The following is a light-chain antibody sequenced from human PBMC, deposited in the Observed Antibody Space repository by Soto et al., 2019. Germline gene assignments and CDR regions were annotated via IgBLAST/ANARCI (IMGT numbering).Light chain of an antibody. V-gene: IGKV1-39*01. CDR3: PQSYSTPSIT. CDR1: QNIRNS. J-gene: IGKJ5*01. CDR2: STS. Sequence: DIQMTQAPSSLSASVGDRVNITCRASQNIRNSLNWYQQKPGKAPKLLISSTSSLQSGVPSRFSGSGSGTDFTLTISSLQPEDFASYYCPQSYSTPSITFGQGTRLEI.